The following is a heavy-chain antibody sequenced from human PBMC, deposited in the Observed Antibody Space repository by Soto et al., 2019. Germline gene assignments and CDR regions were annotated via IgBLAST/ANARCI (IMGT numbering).Heavy chain of an antibody. J-gene: IGHJ6*02. CDR2: ISYDGSNK. CDR3: ASLFEGDDILTGYRNYYYYGMDV. Sequence: GGSLRLSCAASGFTFSSYAMHWVRQAPGKGLEWVAVISYDGSNKYYADSVKGRFTISRDNSKNTLYLQMNSLRAEDTAVYYCASLFEGDDILTGYRNYYYYGMDVWGQGTTVTVSS. V-gene: IGHV3-30-3*01. CDR1: GFTFSSYA. D-gene: IGHD3-9*01.